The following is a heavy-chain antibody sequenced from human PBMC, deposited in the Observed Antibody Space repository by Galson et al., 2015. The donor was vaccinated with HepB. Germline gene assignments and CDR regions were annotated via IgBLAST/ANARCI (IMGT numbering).Heavy chain of an antibody. CDR3: ARDLVRGEHWFDP. CDR2: IYYSGST. CDR1: GGSISSYC. J-gene: IGHJ5*02. Sequence: SASLSLTCTVSGGSISSYCWSWTRQPPGKGREWIGYIYYSGSTNYNPSLKSRVTISVDTSKNQFSLKLSSVTAADTAVYYCARDLVRGEHWFDPWGQGTLVTVSS. D-gene: IGHD3-10*01. V-gene: IGHV4-59*01.